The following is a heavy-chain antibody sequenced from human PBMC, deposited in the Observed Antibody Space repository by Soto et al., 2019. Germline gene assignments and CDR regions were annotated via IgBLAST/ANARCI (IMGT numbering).Heavy chain of an antibody. D-gene: IGHD5-18*01. Sequence: SETLSLTCAVYGGSFSGYYWSWIRQPPGKGLEWIGEINHSGSTNYNPSLKSRVTISVDTSKNQFSLKLSSVTAADTAVYYCARGGGNRIQLISQGFEPWGQGTLVTVSS. CDR1: GGSFSGYY. CDR3: ARGGGNRIQLISQGFEP. CDR2: INHSGST. J-gene: IGHJ5*02. V-gene: IGHV4-34*01.